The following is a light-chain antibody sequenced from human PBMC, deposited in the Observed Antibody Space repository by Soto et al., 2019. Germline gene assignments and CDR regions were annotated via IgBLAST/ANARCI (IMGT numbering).Light chain of an antibody. Sequence: QTVVTQSPSASASLGASVKLTCTLSSGHSSYAIAWHQQQPEKGPRYLMKLNSDGSHSKGDGIPDRFSGSSSGAERYLTISSLQSEDEADYYCQTWGTGSNGVFGGGTKLTVL. CDR1: SGHSSYA. CDR3: QTWGTGSNGV. J-gene: IGLJ3*02. CDR2: LNSDGSH. V-gene: IGLV4-69*01.